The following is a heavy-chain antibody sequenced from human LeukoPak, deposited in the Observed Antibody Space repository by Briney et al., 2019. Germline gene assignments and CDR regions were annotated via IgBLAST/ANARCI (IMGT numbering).Heavy chain of an antibody. V-gene: IGHV1-2*02. Sequence: ASMKGSCKASVYTFTDYYVHWVRQARWQGLEWMGWISPKSGGTSYPQKFQGRVSMTRDTSINTAYMELSRLRSDDTAVYYCARSGMVRGFAPWGQGTLVTVSS. J-gene: IGHJ5*02. CDR1: VYTFTDYY. D-gene: IGHD3-10*01. CDR3: ARSGMVRGFAP. CDR2: ISPKSGGT.